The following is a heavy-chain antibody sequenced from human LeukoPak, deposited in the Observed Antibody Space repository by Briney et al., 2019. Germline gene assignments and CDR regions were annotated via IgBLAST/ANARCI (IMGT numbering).Heavy chain of an antibody. CDR2: ISSSGSTI. D-gene: IGHD6-13*01. CDR3: ARWRSAAGRGYYFDY. V-gene: IGHV3-11*01. CDR1: GFTFSDHY. Sequence: GGSLRLSCAASGFTFSDHYMSWIRQAPGKGLEWVSYISSSGSTIYYADSVKGRFTISRDNAKNSLYLQMNSLRAEDTAVYYCARWRSAAGRGYYFDYWGQGTLVTVSS. J-gene: IGHJ4*02.